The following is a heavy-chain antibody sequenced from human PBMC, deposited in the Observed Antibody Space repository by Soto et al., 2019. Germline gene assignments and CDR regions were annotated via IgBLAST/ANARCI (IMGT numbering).Heavy chain of an antibody. V-gene: IGHV4-39*01. J-gene: IGHJ5*02. CDR2: IYYSGST. CDR3: ARHGVFIEAAGTDNWFDP. D-gene: IGHD6-13*01. CDR1: GGSISSSSYY. Sequence: QLQLQESGPGLVKPSETLSLTCTVSGGSISSSSYYWGWIRQPPGKGLEWIGSIYYSGSTYYNPSLKSRVTISVDTSKNQFSLKLSSVTAADTAVYYCARHGVFIEAAGTDNWFDPWGQGTLVTVSS.